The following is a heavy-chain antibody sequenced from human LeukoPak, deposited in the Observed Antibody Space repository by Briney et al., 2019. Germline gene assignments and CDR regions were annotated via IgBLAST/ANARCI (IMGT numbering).Heavy chain of an antibody. CDR3: ARRTTLLWFGEYDAFDI. CDR2: IYYSGST. J-gene: IGHJ3*02. V-gene: IGHV4-59*08. Sequence: SETLSLTCTVSGGSISSYYWSWIRQPPGKGLEWIGYIYYSGSTNYNPSLKSRVTISVDTSKNQFSLKPSSVTAADTAVYYCARRTTLLWFGEYDAFDIWGQGTMVTVSS. CDR1: GGSISSYY. D-gene: IGHD3-10*01.